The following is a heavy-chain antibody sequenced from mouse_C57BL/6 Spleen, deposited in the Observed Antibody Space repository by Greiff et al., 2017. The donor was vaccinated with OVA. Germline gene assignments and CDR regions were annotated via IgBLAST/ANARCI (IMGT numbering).Heavy chain of an antibody. D-gene: IGHD1-3*01. V-gene: IGHV1-61*01. CDR1: GYTFTSYW. Sequence: QVQLKQPGAELVRPGSSVKLSCKASGYTFTSYWMDWVKQRPGQGLEWIGNIYPSDSETHYNQKFTDKATLTVDKSSSTAYMQLSSLTSEDSAVYYCASYRSGAMDYWGQGTSVTVSS. J-gene: IGHJ4*01. CDR2: IYPSDSET. CDR3: ASYRSGAMDY.